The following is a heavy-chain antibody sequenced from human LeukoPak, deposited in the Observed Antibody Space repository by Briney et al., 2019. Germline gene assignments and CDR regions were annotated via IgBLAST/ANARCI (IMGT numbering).Heavy chain of an antibody. Sequence: SETLSLTCTVSGGSISSSSYYWDWIRQPPGKGLEWIGSIYYSGSTYYNPSLKSRVTISVDTSKNQFSLKLTSVTAADTAVYYCARMGIRLFDWLPTYYFDYWGQGTLVTVSS. J-gene: IGHJ4*02. CDR1: GGSISSSSYY. V-gene: IGHV4-39*01. D-gene: IGHD3-9*01. CDR3: ARMGIRLFDWLPTYYFDY. CDR2: IYYSGST.